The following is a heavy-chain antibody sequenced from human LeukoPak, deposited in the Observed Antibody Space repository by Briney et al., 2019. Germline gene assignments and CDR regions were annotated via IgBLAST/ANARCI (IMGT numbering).Heavy chain of an antibody. CDR2: MSSSSNTI. D-gene: IGHD1-26*01. CDR3: TRGIRWELLFNF. CDR1: GLTFSDYS. Sequence: AGGSLRLSCAASGLTFSDYSMNWVRQAPGKRLKWISYMSSSSNTIHYADSVKGRFTISRDNAKNSLFLQMDSLRVEDTAVYYCTRGIRWELLFNFWGQGSLVIVSS. J-gene: IGHJ4*02. V-gene: IGHV3-48*04.